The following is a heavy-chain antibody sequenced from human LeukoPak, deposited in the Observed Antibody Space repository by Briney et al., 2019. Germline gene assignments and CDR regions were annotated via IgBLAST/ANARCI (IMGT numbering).Heavy chain of an antibody. CDR1: GFPFRSYA. V-gene: IGHV3-23*01. CDR3: AKDPLNTLMVSPTFDY. D-gene: IGHD3-10*01. Sequence: PGGSLRLSCVVSGFPFRSYAMSWVRQAPGKGLEWVSGISGSGDDTYYAASVKGRFIVSRDTSKNTLYLRMNSLRAEDTAVYYCAKDPLNTLMVSPTFDYWGQGTLVTVSS. J-gene: IGHJ4*02. CDR2: ISGSGDDT.